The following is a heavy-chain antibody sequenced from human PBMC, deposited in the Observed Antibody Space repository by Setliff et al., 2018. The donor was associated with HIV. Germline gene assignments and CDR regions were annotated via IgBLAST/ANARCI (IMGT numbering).Heavy chain of an antibody. Sequence: SETLSLTCTVYGGFIKNSNYYWGWIRQPPGKGLEWIGNIHYSGSTYYNPSLKSRVTILVDTSKNQFSLKLSSVTAADTAVYYYARAASYYDSSGYWAPPKYFDYWGQGTLVTVSS. CDR3: ARAASYYDSSGYWAPPKYFDY. D-gene: IGHD3-22*01. CDR2: IHYSGST. J-gene: IGHJ4*02. V-gene: IGHV4-39*07. CDR1: GGFIKNSNYY.